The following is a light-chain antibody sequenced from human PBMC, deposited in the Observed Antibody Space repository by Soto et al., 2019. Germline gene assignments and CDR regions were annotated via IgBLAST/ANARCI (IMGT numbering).Light chain of an antibody. CDR2: GSS. V-gene: IGKV3-15*01. Sequence: EIVLTQSPGTLSLSPGERATLSCRDSQTVRNNYLAWYQQKPAQAPRLXXYGSSSRANGIPARFSGSGSGTELTLTISSLQSEDFAFYDCQHYNNWPTMTFGQGTKVDIK. J-gene: IGKJ1*01. CDR3: QHYNNWPTMT. CDR1: QTVRNN.